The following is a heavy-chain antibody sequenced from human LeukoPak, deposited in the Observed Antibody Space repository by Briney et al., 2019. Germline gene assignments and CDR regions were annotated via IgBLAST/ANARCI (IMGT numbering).Heavy chain of an antibody. CDR3: ARDRRGGYSYYFDY. J-gene: IGHJ4*02. CDR2: ISSSGSTI. CDR1: GFTFSSYE. D-gene: IGHD5-24*01. V-gene: IGHV3-48*03. Sequence: GGSLRLSCAASGFTFSSYEMNWVRQAPGKGLEWVSYISSSGSTIYYADSVKGRFTISRDNAKNSLYLQMNSLRAEDTAVYYCARDRRGGYSYYFDYWGQGTLVTASS.